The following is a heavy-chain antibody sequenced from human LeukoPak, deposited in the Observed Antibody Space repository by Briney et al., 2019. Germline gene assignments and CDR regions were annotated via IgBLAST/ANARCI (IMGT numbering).Heavy chain of an antibody. Sequence: GRSLRLSCAASGFTFSSYWMSWVRQAPGKGLEWAANLNQDGSEKYYVDSVKGRFTISRDNAQNSLYLQMNSLRAEDTAVYYCARPMNTGGSGSHYRPLDYWGQGTLVTVSS. J-gene: IGHJ4*02. CDR1: GFTFSSYW. CDR3: ARPMNTGGSGSHYRPLDY. V-gene: IGHV3-7*01. CDR2: LNQDGSEK. D-gene: IGHD3-10*01.